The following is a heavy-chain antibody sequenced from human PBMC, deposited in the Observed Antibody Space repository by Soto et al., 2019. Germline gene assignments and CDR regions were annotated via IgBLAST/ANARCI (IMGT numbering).Heavy chain of an antibody. J-gene: IGHJ4*02. CDR3: ARDGYCSGGSCYSVPVFDY. Sequence: QVQLVESGGGVVQPGRSLRLSCAASGFTFSSYGMHWVRQAPGKGLEWVAVIWYDGSNKYYADSVKGRFTISSDNSKNTSDLQMNSLRAEDTAVYYGARDGYCSGGSCYSVPVFDYWGQGTLVTVSS. CDR2: IWYDGSNK. CDR1: GFTFSSYG. V-gene: IGHV3-33*01. D-gene: IGHD2-15*01.